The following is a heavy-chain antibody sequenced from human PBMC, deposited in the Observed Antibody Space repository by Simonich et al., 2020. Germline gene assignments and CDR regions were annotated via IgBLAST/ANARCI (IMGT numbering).Heavy chain of an antibody. Sequence: QLQLQESGPGLVKPSETLSLTCTVSGGSISSSSYYWGWIRQPPGKGLGWIGSIYYRGSTHYNPSLKSRVTISVDTSKNQFSLKLSSVTAADTAVYYCARRPRLTNFADAFDIWGQGTMVTVSS. D-gene: IGHD4-4*01. CDR3: ARRPRLTNFADAFDI. V-gene: IGHV4-39*01. J-gene: IGHJ3*02. CDR2: IYYRGST. CDR1: GGSISSSSYY.